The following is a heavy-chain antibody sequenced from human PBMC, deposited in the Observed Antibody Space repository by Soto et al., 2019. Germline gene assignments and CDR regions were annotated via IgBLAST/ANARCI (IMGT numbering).Heavy chain of an antibody. CDR1: GFTFSSYA. D-gene: IGHD1-26*01. CDR2: ISYDGSNK. Sequence: QVQLVESGGGVVQPGRSLRLSCAASGFTFSSYAMHWVRQAPGKGLEWVAVISYDGSNKYYADSVKGRFTISRDNSKNPLYLQMNSLRAEDTAVYYCASPGALGATSVYFDYWGQGTLVTVSS. CDR3: ASPGALGATSVYFDY. J-gene: IGHJ4*02. V-gene: IGHV3-30-3*01.